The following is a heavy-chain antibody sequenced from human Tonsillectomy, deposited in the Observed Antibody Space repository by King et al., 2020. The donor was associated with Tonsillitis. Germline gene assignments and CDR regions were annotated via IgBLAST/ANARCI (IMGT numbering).Heavy chain of an antibody. CDR3: AGDLGQRTTFVGVATAEAGDY. J-gene: IGHJ4*02. D-gene: IGHD3-3*01. Sequence: QLVQSGAEVKKPGASVKVSCKASGYTFTTYGISWVRQAPGQGLEWMGWISGNNGNTNYAQKLQGRVTITTDTSTDTAYMELRRLRSDDTAVYYCAGDLGQRTTFVGVATAEAGDYWGQGTLVTVSS. CDR2: ISGNNGNT. V-gene: IGHV1-18*01. CDR1: GYTFTTYG.